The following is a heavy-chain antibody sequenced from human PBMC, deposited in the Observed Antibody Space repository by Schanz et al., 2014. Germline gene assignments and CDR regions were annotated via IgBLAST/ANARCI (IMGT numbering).Heavy chain of an antibody. CDR1: GFTSGLPFSRYW. CDR3: VRDTDYHFDY. Sequence: EVQLLESGGGLVQPGGSLRLSCAASGFTSGLPFSRYWMHWVRQAPGKGLVWVSRTSHDGSFTTFADSVKGRFTISRDNAKNALYLQMNSLRAEDTAVYYCVRDTDYHFDYWGQGTLVTVSS. J-gene: IGHJ4*02. D-gene: IGHD4-17*01. CDR2: TSHDGSFT. V-gene: IGHV3-74*01.